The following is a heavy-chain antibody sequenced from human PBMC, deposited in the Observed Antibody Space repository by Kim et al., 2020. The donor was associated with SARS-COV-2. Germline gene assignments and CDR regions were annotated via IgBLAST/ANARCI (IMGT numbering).Heavy chain of an antibody. Sequence: SETLSLTCAVYGGSFSGYYWSWIRQPPGKGLEWIGEINHSGSTNYNPSLKSRVTISVDTSKNQFSLKLSSVTAADTAAYYCARLIGSGSYYRGWFDPWG. V-gene: IGHV4-34*01. CDR1: GGSFSGYY. D-gene: IGHD3-10*01. J-gene: IGHJ5*02. CDR3: ARLIGSGSYYRGWFDP. CDR2: INHSGST.